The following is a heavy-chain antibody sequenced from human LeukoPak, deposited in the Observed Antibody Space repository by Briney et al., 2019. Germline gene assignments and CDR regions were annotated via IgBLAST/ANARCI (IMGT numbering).Heavy chain of an antibody. CDR1: GGSIIGNF. CDR3: ARRRYYDSSGYNPTYYFDY. J-gene: IGHJ4*02. V-gene: IGHV4-59*01. Sequence: SETLSLTCTVSGGSIIGNFWTWIRQPPGKRLEWIGYIYNTVDTNYNPSLKSRVTISVDMSKNQFSLRLTSVTAADTAVCYCARRRYYDSSGYNPTYYFDYWGQGILVTVSS. CDR2: IYNTVDT. D-gene: IGHD3-22*01.